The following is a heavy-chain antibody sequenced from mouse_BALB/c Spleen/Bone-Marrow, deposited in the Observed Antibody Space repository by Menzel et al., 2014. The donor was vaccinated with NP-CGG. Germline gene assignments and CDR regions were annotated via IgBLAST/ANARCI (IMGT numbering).Heavy chain of an antibody. Sequence: VQLQESGAQVAKPGASVKMSCKASGYTFTSYWMHWVKQRPGQGLEWIGYISPITGYTEYNQKFKDKATLTADKSSSTAYMQLSSLTSEDSAVYYCARNYDYGGGYCAMDYWGQGTSVTVSS. CDR2: ISPITGYT. J-gene: IGHJ4*01. CDR1: GYTFTSYW. D-gene: IGHD2-4*01. V-gene: IGHV1-7*01. CDR3: ARNYDYGGGYCAMDY.